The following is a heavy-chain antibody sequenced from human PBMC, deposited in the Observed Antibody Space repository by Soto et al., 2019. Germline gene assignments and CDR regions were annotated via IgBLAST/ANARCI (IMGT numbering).Heavy chain of an antibody. CDR1: GGSFSGYY. CDR3: ARGARHMVRGVIITPFNWFDP. Sequence: SETLSLTCAVYGGSFSGYYWSWIRQPPGKGLEWLGEINHSGSTNYNPSLKSRVTISVDTSKNQFSLKLSSVTAADTAVYYCARGARHMVRGVIITPFNWFDPWGQGTLVTVSS. J-gene: IGHJ5*02. CDR2: INHSGST. V-gene: IGHV4-34*01. D-gene: IGHD3-10*01.